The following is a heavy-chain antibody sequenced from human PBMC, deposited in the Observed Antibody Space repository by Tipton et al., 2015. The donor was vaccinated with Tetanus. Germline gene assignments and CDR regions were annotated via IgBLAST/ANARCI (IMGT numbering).Heavy chain of an antibody. V-gene: IGHV4-59*01. D-gene: IGHD3-10*01. CDR3: ARWGDTSGRTNLYAFDI. Sequence: GLVKPSETLSLTCTVSGDSISRSYWSWIRQSPGKGLEWIGYIYIPEGTIYNPSLQSRVIISVDTSKNQFSLKMSSVTAADTAVYYCARWGDTSGRTNLYAFDIWGQGTMVSVSS. J-gene: IGHJ3*02. CDR2: IYIPEGT. CDR1: GDSISRSY.